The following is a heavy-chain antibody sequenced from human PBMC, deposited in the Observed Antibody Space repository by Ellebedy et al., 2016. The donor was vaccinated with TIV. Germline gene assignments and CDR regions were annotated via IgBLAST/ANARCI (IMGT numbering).Heavy chain of an antibody. J-gene: IGHJ3*02. CDR2: INAGNGNT. D-gene: IGHD6-19*01. CDR3: ANDSSGWFGIWFNYAFDI. V-gene: IGHV1-3*01. Sequence: AASVKVSCKASGYTFTTYAMHWVRQAPGQRLEWMGWINAGNGNTKYSQKFQGRVTITRDTSASTAYMELSSLRSEDTAVYYCANDSSGWFGIWFNYAFDIWGQGTMVTVSS. CDR1: GYTFTTYA.